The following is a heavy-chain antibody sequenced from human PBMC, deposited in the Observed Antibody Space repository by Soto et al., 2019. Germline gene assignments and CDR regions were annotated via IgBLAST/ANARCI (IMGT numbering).Heavy chain of an antibody. Sequence: SETLSLTCSVSDGSLSGYYLTWIRPPTGKGLEWIGYIYYSGSTNYNPSLKSRVTISVDTSKNQFSLKLSSVTAADTAVYYCARARLAAAVRVVSTWFDPWGQGTLVTVSS. D-gene: IGHD6-13*01. J-gene: IGHJ5*02. CDR2: IYYSGST. V-gene: IGHV4-59*01. CDR3: ARARLAAAVRVVSTWFDP. CDR1: DGSLSGYY.